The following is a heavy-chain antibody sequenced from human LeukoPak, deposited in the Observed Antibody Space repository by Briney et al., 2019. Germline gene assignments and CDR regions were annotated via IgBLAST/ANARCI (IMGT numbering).Heavy chain of an antibody. Sequence: GGSLRLSCAASGFTFSSFAMIWVRQAPGKGLEWVSVIGSDSGGIVYADSVKGRFTISRDNSNNTLYLQMNSLRADDTAVYYCVKYRTTNAPPRNFDYWGQGTLVTVSS. D-gene: IGHD1-14*01. CDR2: IGSDSGGI. V-gene: IGHV3-23*01. CDR1: GFTFSSFA. CDR3: VKYRTTNAPPRNFDY. J-gene: IGHJ4*02.